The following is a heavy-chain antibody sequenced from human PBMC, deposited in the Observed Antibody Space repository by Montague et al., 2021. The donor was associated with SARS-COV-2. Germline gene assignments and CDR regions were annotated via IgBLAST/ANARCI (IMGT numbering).Heavy chain of an antibody. CDR3: ARDVGWYSSSWFDY. CDR2: IYYSGST. Sequence: TLTLTCTVSGGSISSGGYYWSWIRQHPGKGLEWIGYIYYSGSTYYNPSLKSRDTISVDTSKNQFSLKLSSVTAADTAVYYCARDVGWYSSSWFDYWGQGTLVTVSS. D-gene: IGHD6-13*01. J-gene: IGHJ4*02. CDR1: GGSISSGGYY. V-gene: IGHV4-31*03.